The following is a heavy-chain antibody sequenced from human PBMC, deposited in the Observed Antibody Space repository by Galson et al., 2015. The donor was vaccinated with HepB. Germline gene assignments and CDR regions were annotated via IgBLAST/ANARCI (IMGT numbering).Heavy chain of an antibody. D-gene: IGHD2-2*01. CDR2: IDPSDSYT. CDR3: ARRDLVVPAARPYRYYYGMDV. V-gene: IGHV5-10-1*01. Sequence: QSGAEVKKPGESLRISFTGSGYSFTSYWISWVRQMPGKGLEWMGRIDPSDSYTNYSPSFQGHVTISADKSISTAYLQWSSLKASDTAMYYCARRDLVVPAARPYRYYYGMDVWGQGTTVTVSS. CDR1: GYSFTSYW. J-gene: IGHJ6*02.